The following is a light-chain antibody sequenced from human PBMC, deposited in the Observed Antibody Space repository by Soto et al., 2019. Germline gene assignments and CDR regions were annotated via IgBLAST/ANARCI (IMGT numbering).Light chain of an antibody. CDR3: GQDYNYPLT. Sequence: AIRLTQSPSSLSASVGGRVTISFRASHDIRNDLGWYQQKPGRAPKLLIYGASTLHSGVPSRFSGSGSGTYFTLTISSLQSEDFASYLCGQDYNYPLTFGQGTKVDIK. CDR2: GAS. V-gene: IGKV1-6*01. CDR1: HDIRND. J-gene: IGKJ1*01.